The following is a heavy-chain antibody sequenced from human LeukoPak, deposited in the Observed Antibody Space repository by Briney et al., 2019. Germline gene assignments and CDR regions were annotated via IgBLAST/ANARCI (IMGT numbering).Heavy chain of an antibody. CDR3: ATADRSGWYSY. Sequence: SGGSLRLSCAASGLTFSTYNMHWVRQPTGKGPEWVSSIGTAGDTYYPGSVKGRFTISRENAKNSLYLQRNNLRAGDTAVYYCATADRSGWYSYWGQGTLVTVSS. D-gene: IGHD6-19*01. J-gene: IGHJ4*02. V-gene: IGHV3-13*04. CDR2: IGTAGDT. CDR1: GLTFSTYN.